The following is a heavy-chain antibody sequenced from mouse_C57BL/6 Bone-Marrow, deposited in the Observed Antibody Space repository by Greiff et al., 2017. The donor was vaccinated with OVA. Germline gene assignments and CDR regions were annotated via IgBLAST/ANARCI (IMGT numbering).Heavy chain of an antibody. CDR3: ARVRVPGYFDY. CDR1: GYSITSGYD. V-gene: IGHV3-1*01. CDR2: ISYSGST. Sequence: EVKLEESGPGMVKPSQSLSLTCTVTGYSITSGYDWHWIRHFPGNKLEWMGYISYSGSTNYNPSPKSRISITHDTSKNHFFLKLNSVTTEDTATYYCARVRVPGYFDYWGQGTTLTVSS. J-gene: IGHJ2*01.